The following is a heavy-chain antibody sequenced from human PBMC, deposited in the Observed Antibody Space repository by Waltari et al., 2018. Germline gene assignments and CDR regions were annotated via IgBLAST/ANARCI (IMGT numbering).Heavy chain of an antibody. D-gene: IGHD6-13*01. CDR3: ARSKAVAGSRALDY. V-gene: IGHV1-18*01. CDR1: GYTFSSYG. CDR2: LNSDNGNT. Sequence: QVQLVQSGAEVKKPGASVKVSCKASGYTFSSYGISWVRQAPGQGLEWMGWLNSDNGNTYYAQSLQGRVTTTTNTSTSTAYMELRSLRSDDTAVYDCARSKAVAGSRALDYWGQGTLVIVSS. J-gene: IGHJ4*02.